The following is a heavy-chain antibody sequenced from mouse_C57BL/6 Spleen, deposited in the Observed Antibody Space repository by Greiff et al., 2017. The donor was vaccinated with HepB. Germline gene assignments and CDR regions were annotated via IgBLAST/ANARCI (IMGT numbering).Heavy chain of an antibody. CDR1: GYTFTSYW. J-gene: IGHJ3*01. Sequence: QVHVKQPGAELVKPGASVKMSCKASGYTFTSYWITWVKQRPGQGLEWIGDIYPGSGSTNYNEKFKSKATLTVDTSSSTAYMQLSSLTSEDSAVYYCARDYGSSLAWFAYWGQGTLVTVSA. V-gene: IGHV1-55*01. CDR2: IYPGSGST. CDR3: ARDYGSSLAWFAY. D-gene: IGHD1-1*01.